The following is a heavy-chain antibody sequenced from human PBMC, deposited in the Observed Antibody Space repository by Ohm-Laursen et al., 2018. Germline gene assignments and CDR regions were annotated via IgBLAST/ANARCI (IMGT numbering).Heavy chain of an antibody. Sequence: SLRLSCAASGFTVSSNDMSWVRQAPGKGLEWVSVIYNGGSTYYADSVKGRFTVSRDNSKNTLYLQMNSLRAEDTALYYCAKMVGAWDFFGYWGQGTLVTVSS. V-gene: IGHV3-53*05. CDR2: IYNGGST. J-gene: IGHJ4*02. D-gene: IGHD1-26*01. CDR3: AKMVGAWDFFGY. CDR1: GFTVSSND.